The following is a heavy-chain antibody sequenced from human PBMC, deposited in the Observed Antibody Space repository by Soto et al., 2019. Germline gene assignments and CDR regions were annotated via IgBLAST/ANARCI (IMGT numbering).Heavy chain of an antibody. CDR1: GFTFSNYA. Sequence: QSGGSLRLSCSASGFTFSNYAMSWVRRPPGKGLEWVSAISVTGSDTYYAVSVRGRFTISRDNSKNTLYLQMNSLTADDTAVYQCAGWRGGFAEFDYWGQGVLVTVSS. J-gene: IGHJ4*02. CDR3: AGWRGGFAEFDY. V-gene: IGHV3-23*01. D-gene: IGHD6-19*01. CDR2: ISVTGSDT.